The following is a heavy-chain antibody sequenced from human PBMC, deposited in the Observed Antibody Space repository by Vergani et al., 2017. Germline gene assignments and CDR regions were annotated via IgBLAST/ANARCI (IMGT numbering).Heavy chain of an antibody. CDR2: IYYSGST. D-gene: IGHD3-16*02. CDR3: ARHENDDVWGSCRYPFDY. J-gene: IGHJ4*02. CDR1: GGSVSSSSYY. Sequence: QLQLQESGPGLVKPSETLSLTCTVSGGSVSSSSYYWGWIRQPPGKGLEWIGSIYYSGSTYYNPSLQSRVTISLDKSKNQFALKLSSVTAADTAVSYCARHENDDVWGSCRYPFDYWGQGTLVTVSS. V-gene: IGHV4-39*01.